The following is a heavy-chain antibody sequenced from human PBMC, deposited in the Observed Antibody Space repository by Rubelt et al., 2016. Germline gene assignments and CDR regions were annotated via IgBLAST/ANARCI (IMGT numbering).Heavy chain of an antibody. CDR2: INHSGST. Sequence: QVQLQQWGAGLLKPSETLSLTCAVYGGSFSGYYWSWIRQPPGKGLEWIGEINHSGSTNYNPSLKSRVTISVDTSKHQSPRKRRLGTAANTAVYYCAKEGASSLWGQGTMVTVSS. D-gene: IGHD3-16*01. CDR3: AKEGASSL. CDR1: GGSFSGYY. V-gene: IGHV4-34*01. J-gene: IGHJ3*01.